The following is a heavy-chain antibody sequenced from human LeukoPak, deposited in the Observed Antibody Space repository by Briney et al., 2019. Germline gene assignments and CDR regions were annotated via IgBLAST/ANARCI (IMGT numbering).Heavy chain of an antibody. V-gene: IGHV3-21*01. CDR2: ISGSSNYI. Sequence: GGSLRLSCAASGFTFSSYAMSWVRQAPGKGLEWVSSISGSSNYIYYADSVKGRFTISRDNAKNSLYLQMNSLRAEDTAVYYCARDDAFDIWGQGTMVTVSS. CDR1: GFTFSSYA. J-gene: IGHJ3*02. CDR3: ARDDAFDI.